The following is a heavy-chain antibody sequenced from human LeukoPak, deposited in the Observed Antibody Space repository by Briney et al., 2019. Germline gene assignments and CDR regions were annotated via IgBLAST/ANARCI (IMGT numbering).Heavy chain of an antibody. D-gene: IGHD3-22*01. Sequence: SETLSLTCTVSGGSISSYYWGWIRQPPGKGLEWIGYIYYSGSTNYNPSLKSRVTISVDTSKNQFSLKLSSVTAADTAVYYCARHSHYYDSSGYSPFDYWGQGTLVTVSS. J-gene: IGHJ4*02. CDR1: GGSISSYY. V-gene: IGHV4-59*08. CDR3: ARHSHYYDSSGYSPFDY. CDR2: IYYSGST.